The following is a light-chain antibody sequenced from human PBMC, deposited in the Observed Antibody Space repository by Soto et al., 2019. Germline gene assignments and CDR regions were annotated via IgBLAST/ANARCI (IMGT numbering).Light chain of an antibody. V-gene: IGKV3-20*01. CDR1: QSVNSNH. CDR2: GAS. CDR3: QQYGSSLVT. J-gene: IGKJ5*01. Sequence: EIVLTQSPGTLSLSPGERATLSCRASQSVNSNHLAWYQQRPGQAPRLLIYGASIRATGIPDRFSGSGSGTDFTLTISSLEPEDLAVFYCQQYGSSLVTFGQGTRLVIK.